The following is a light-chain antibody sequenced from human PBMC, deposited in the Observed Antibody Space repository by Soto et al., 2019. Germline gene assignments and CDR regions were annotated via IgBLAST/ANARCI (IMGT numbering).Light chain of an antibody. Sequence: QSALTQPASVSGSPGQSITISCTGTSSDVGGYDFVSWYQHHPGKAPRLMIYDVSHRPSGVSDRFSGSKSGNTASLTISGLQAEDEADYYCCSYARGSRAFGGGTKLTVL. J-gene: IGLJ3*02. V-gene: IGLV2-14*03. CDR2: DVS. CDR1: SSDVGGYDF. CDR3: CSYARGSRA.